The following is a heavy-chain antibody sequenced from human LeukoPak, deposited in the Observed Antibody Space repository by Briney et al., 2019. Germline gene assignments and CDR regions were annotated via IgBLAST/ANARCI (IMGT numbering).Heavy chain of an antibody. V-gene: IGHV3-15*01. Sequence: PGGSLRLSCAASGFTFSNAWMSWVRQASGKGLEWVGRIKSKTDGGTTDYAAPVKGRFTISRDDSKNTLYLQMNSLKTEDTAVYYCTTDTAYCGGDCYYHWGQGTLVTVSS. CDR3: TTDTAYCGGDCYYH. J-gene: IGHJ4*02. D-gene: IGHD2-21*01. CDR2: IKSKTDGGTT. CDR1: GFTFSNAW.